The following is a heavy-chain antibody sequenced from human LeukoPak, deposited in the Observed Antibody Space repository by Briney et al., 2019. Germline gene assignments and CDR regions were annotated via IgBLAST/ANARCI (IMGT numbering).Heavy chain of an antibody. Sequence: SETLSLTCTVSGYSISSGYYWGWIRQPPGKGLEWIGSIYHSGSTYYNPSLNSRVTISVDTSKNQFSLKLSSVTAADTAVYYCARDQYYYGSGSYGLDYWGQGTLVTVSS. CDR1: GYSISSGYY. J-gene: IGHJ4*02. CDR2: IYHSGST. D-gene: IGHD3-10*01. CDR3: ARDQYYYGSGSYGLDY. V-gene: IGHV4-38-2*02.